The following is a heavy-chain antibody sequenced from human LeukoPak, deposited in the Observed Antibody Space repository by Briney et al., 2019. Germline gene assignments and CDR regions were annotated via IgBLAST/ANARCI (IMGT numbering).Heavy chain of an antibody. CDR1: GFTFASYS. CDR2: ISGDSTYI. J-gene: IGHJ4*02. CDR3: ARVSGRLERQSDLDY. V-gene: IGHV3-21*01. D-gene: IGHD1-1*01. Sequence: GESLRLSCAASGFTFASYSMNWFRQAPGKELEWVSSISGDSTYIYNAGSVKGRFTISRDNAQASLYLQMISLRADDTAVYYCARVSGRLERQSDLDYWGQGTLVIVSS.